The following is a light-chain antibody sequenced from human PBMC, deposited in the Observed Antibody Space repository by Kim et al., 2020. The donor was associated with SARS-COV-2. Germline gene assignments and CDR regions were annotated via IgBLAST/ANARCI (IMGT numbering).Light chain of an antibody. CDR3: LQHHAYPRT. CDR2: GAS. V-gene: IGKV1-17*01. Sequence: ASFGDRVTITCRASQGIRSDLGWYQQKPGRAPTRLIYGASTLESGVPSRFSGSGSGTEFTLTISSLQPEDFATYYCLQHHAYPRTFGQGTKVDIK. CDR1: QGIRSD. J-gene: IGKJ1*01.